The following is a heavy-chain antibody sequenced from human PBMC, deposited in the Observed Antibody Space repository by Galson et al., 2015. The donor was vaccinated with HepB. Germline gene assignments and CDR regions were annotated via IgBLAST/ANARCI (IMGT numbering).Heavy chain of an antibody. V-gene: IGHV1-69*13. CDR3: ARSGPDYGVWKSGPTSSIDGY. CDR2: IIPIFGTP. D-gene: IGHD3-3*01. Sequence: SVKVSCKASGGTFSSYTISWVRQAPGQGLECLGGIIPIFGTPRYAQKFQGRVTITADESTSTVYMELGSLTSEDTAIYYCARSGPDYGVWKSGPTSSIDGYWGQGTL. CDR1: GGTFSSYT. J-gene: IGHJ4*02.